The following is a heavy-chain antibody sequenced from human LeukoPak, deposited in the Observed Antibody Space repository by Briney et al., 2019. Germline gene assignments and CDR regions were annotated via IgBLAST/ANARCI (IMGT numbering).Heavy chain of an antibody. CDR2: FSATDGSA. CDR3: AKARIAAAGTGAFDV. Sequence: GGSLRLSCVASGFTVSSYGMTWVRQAPGKGLEWVSAFSATDGSAQYAESVRGRFTISRDNSKSSLYLQMNSLRDEDTAVYFCAKARIAAAGTGAFDVWGQGTMVTVSS. J-gene: IGHJ3*01. V-gene: IGHV3-23*01. CDR1: GFTVSSYG. D-gene: IGHD6-13*01.